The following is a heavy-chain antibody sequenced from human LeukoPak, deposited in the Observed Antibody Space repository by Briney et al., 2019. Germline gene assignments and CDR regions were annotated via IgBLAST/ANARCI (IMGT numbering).Heavy chain of an antibody. J-gene: IGHJ4*02. CDR2: ISYDGSNK. D-gene: IGHD6-19*01. CDR1: GFTFSSYA. CDR3: ARDLRAVAAWGEAFDY. V-gene: IGHV3-30*04. Sequence: GRSLRLSCAASGFTFSSYAMHWVRQAPGKGLEWVAVISYDGSNKYYADSVKGRFTISRDNSENTLYLQMNSLRAEDTAVYYCARDLRAVAAWGEAFDYWGEGTLVTVS.